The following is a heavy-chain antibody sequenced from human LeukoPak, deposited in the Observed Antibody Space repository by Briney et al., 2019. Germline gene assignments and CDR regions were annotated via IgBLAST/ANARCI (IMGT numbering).Heavy chain of an antibody. CDR1: GGSISSSSYY. V-gene: IGHV4-39*01. CDR3: ARLSPPEYNWNYGYHFDY. CDR2: IYYSGST. D-gene: IGHD1-7*01. Sequence: PSETLSLTCTVSGGSISSSSYYWGWIRQPPGKGLEWIGSIYYSGSTYYNPSPKSRVTISVDTSKNQFSLKLSSVTAADTAVYYCARLSPPEYNWNYGYHFDYWGQGTLVTVSS. J-gene: IGHJ4*02.